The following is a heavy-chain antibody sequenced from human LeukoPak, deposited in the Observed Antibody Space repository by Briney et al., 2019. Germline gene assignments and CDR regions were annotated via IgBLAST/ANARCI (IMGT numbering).Heavy chain of an antibody. D-gene: IGHD6-19*01. CDR3: ARLKIAVAAPNWFDP. V-gene: IGHV4-39*01. CDR2: IYYSGNT. J-gene: IGHJ5*02. Sequence: KASETLSLTCTVSGGSISSSSYYWGWIRQPPGKGLEWIGSIYYSGNTYYNPSLKSRVTISVDTSKNQFSLKLSSVTAADTAVYYCARLKIAVAAPNWFDPWGQGTLVTVSS. CDR1: GGSISSSSYY.